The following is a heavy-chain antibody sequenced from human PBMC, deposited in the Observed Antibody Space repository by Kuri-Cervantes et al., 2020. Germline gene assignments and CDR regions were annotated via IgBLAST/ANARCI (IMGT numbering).Heavy chain of an antibody. Sequence: GESLKISCAASGFTFDDYAMHWVRQAPGKGLEWVSSISSSSSYIYYADSVKGRFTISRDNAENSLYLQMNSLRAEDTAVYYCASWFGELPVDYWGQGTLVTVSS. CDR3: ASWFGELPVDY. CDR1: GFTFDDYA. D-gene: IGHD3-10*01. V-gene: IGHV3-21*01. CDR2: ISSSSSYI. J-gene: IGHJ4*02.